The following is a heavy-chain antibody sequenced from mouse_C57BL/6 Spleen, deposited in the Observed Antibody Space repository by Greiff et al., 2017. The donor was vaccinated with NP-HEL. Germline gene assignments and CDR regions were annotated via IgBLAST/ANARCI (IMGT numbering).Heavy chain of an antibody. D-gene: IGHD1-1*01. CDR3: ARGIITTVVATRGYFDY. Sequence: QVQLQQPGAELVMPGASVKLSCKASGYTFTSYWMHWVKQRPGQGLEWIGEIDPSDSYTNYNQKFKGKSTLTVDKSSSTAYMQLSSLTSEDSAVYYCARGIITTVVATRGYFDYWGQGTTLTVSS. CDR2: IDPSDSYT. J-gene: IGHJ2*01. CDR1: GYTFTSYW. V-gene: IGHV1-69*01.